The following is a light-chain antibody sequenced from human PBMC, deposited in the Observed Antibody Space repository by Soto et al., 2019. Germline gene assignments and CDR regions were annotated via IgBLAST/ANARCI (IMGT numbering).Light chain of an antibody. CDR1: QTISNNY. CDR2: AVS. Sequence: EIVLTQSPGTLTLSPGESAALSCRASQTISNNYVVWYRQKPGQAPRLLIYAVSSRAAGIPDRFSGSGSGTDLAVNIARREPEDSAVYYCQQHSNSPWTFGQGTRVEI. J-gene: IGKJ1*01. CDR3: QQHSNSPWT. V-gene: IGKV3-20*01.